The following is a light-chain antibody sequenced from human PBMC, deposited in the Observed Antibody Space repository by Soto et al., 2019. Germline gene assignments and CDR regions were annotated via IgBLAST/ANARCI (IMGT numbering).Light chain of an antibody. CDR3: QSYDSSLSALYV. J-gene: IGLJ1*01. CDR2: GNS. CDR1: SSNIGAGYD. Sequence: VRKRAASGTGAPGQGGPISCTRSSSNIGAGYDVHWYQQLPGTAPKLLIYGNSNRPSGVPDRFSGSKSGTSASLAITGLQAEDEADYYCQSYDSSLSALYVFGTGTKVTVL. V-gene: IGLV1-40*01.